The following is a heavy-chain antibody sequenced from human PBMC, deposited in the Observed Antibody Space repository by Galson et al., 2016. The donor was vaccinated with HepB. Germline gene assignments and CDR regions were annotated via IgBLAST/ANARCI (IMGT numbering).Heavy chain of an antibody. Sequence: SLRLSCAASGFFFRSYELNWFRQAPGKGLEWISYISSSGTTIYYADSVKGRFTSTRDNANESLYLQMNSLRFDDSAVYYCARGGIKSGDYWGQGSLVTVSP. CDR1: GFFFRSYE. CDR2: ISSSGTTI. V-gene: IGHV3-48*03. CDR3: ARGGIKSGDY. D-gene: IGHD3-10*01. J-gene: IGHJ4*02.